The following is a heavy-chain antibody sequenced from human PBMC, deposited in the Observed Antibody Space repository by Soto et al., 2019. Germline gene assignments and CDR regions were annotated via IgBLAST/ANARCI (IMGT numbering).Heavy chain of an antibody. CDR2: IYKGGSI. V-gene: IGHV4-4*09. Sequence: SETLSLTCRVSDGSISNDFWTWIRQPPGKGLKWIRYIYKGGSINYNPSLKSRDTISVDTSNNQFSLKLSSVTAAYTAVYYCARAYYDRSGYAVDPWGQGTLVTVSS. CDR1: DGSISNDF. D-gene: IGHD3-22*01. J-gene: IGHJ5*02. CDR3: ARAYYDRSGYAVDP.